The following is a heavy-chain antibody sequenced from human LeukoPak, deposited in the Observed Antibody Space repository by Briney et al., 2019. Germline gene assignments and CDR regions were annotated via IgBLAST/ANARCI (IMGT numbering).Heavy chain of an antibody. Sequence: GESLKISCKGSGYSFTNYWIGWVRQMPGKGLEWMGIIYPGDSDTRYSPSFQGQVTISVDKSLSTAYLQWSSLKASDTAMYYCARRSYYDSGGYYYDFWGQGTLVTVSS. CDR1: GYSFTNYW. CDR2: IYPGDSDT. CDR3: ARRSYYDSGGYYYDF. D-gene: IGHD3-22*01. V-gene: IGHV5-51*01. J-gene: IGHJ4*02.